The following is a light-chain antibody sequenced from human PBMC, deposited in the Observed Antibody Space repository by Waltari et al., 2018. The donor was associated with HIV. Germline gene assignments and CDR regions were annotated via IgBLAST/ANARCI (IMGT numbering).Light chain of an antibody. CDR3: LLSYDGTLV. CDR2: DSN. J-gene: IGLJ2*01. V-gene: IGLV7-46*01. Sequence: VVTQEPSLTVSPAGTVILTCASSPGVVPRDHCPYWFQLRPGQAPKTLIFDSNNRYPWTPARFAGSFLGGKAALTLTGAQPEDEAAYYCLLSYDGTLVFGGGT. CDR1: PGVVPRDHC.